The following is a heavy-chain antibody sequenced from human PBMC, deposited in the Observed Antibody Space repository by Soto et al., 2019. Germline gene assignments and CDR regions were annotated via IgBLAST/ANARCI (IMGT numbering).Heavy chain of an antibody. V-gene: IGHV3-74*01. D-gene: IGHD2-15*01. CDR1: GFTFSSYW. CDR3: VRTSLVVAAATREDY. J-gene: IGHJ4*02. CDR2: INSDGSST. Sequence: EVQLVESGGGLVQPGGSQRLSCAASGFTFSSYWMHWVRQAPGKGLVWVSRINSDGSSTSYADSVKGRFTISRDNAKNTLYRQMNSLIAEDTAVYYCVRTSLVVAAATREDYWCQGTLVTVSS.